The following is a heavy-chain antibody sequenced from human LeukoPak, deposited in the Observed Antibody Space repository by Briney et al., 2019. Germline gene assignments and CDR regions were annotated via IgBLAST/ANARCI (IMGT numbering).Heavy chain of an antibody. V-gene: IGHV3-53*01. CDR3: AKYSGSYPKFDY. CDR1: GFTVSSYY. D-gene: IGHD1-26*01. Sequence: GGALRLSCAASGFTVSSYYMNCVRQAPGKGLEWVSIIYNGGTIYYGDSVKGRFTISKDNSKNTLYLKMNSLRAEDTAVYYCAKYSGSYPKFDYWGQGTLVTVSS. J-gene: IGHJ4*02. CDR2: IYNGGTI.